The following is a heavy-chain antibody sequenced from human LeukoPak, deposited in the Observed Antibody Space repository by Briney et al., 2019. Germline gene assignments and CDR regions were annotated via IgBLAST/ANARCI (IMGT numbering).Heavy chain of an antibody. V-gene: IGHV3-30*18. CDR3: AKSLGIRFYYGMDV. D-gene: IGHD7-27*01. CDR1: DFTLSNAW. CDR2: ISNDGSNK. J-gene: IGHJ6*02. Sequence: GGSLRLSCAASDFTLSNAWMNWVRQAPGKGLEWVAVISNDGSNKYDADSVKGRFTISRDNSKNTLYLQMNSLRAEDTAVYYCAKSLGIRFYYGMDVWGHGTTVTVSS.